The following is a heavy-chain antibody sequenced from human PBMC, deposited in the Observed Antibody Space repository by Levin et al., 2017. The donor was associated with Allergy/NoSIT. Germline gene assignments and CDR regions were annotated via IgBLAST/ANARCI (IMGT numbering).Heavy chain of an antibody. CDR2: ISGIGGDHV. D-gene: IGHD3-22*01. Sequence: GGTLRLSCAASGFMFSSYGVSWVRQAPGKGLEWVLSISGIGGDHVYYADSVKGRFTISRDNSKQMLYLQMNNLRAEDTAVYYCAKERDYYDTTDYNFVGFYQYAVDVWGQGTTVTVSS. V-gene: IGHV3-23*01. J-gene: IGHJ6*02. CDR1: GFMFSSYG. CDR3: AKERDYYDTTDYNFVGFYQYAVDV.